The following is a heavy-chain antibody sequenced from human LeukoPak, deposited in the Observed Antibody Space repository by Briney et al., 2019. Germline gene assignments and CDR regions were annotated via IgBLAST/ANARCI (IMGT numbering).Heavy chain of an antibody. CDR1: GGSIRDGAYF. CDR2: ISYTGST. CDR3: ARQYSPDSSGLTP. Sequence: SETLSLTCTISGGSIRDGAYFWYWVRQHQGKALEWIVYISYTGSTHYNPSLESRVTISVDPEDTSRKQFFLRLTSLTAADTAVYYCARQYSPDSSGLTPWGQGTLVTVSS. D-gene: IGHD3-22*01. J-gene: IGHJ5*02. V-gene: IGHV4-31*03.